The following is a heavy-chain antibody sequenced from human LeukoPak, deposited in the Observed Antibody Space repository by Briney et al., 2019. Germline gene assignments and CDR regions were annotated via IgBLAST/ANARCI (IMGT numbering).Heavy chain of an antibody. V-gene: IGHV3-30*18. CDR1: GFTFSSYG. CDR2: ISYDGSNK. CDR3: AKVRSGGYYGANDY. J-gene: IGHJ4*02. Sequence: GRSLRLSCAASGFTFSSYGMHWVRQAPGKGLEWVAVISYDGSNKYYADSVKGRFTISRDNSKNTLYLQMNSLRAEDRAVYYCAKVRSGGYYGANDYWGQGTLVTVSS. D-gene: IGHD3-10*01.